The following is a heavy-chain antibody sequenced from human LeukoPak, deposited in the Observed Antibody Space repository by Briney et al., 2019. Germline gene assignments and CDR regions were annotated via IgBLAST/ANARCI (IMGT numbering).Heavy chain of an antibody. CDR3: AKPPTGNYYYYYYMDV. Sequence: GGSLRLSCAASGFTFSSYAMSWVRQAPGKGLEWISDISGSGGSTYYADPVKGRFTISRDNSKNTLYLQMNSLRAEDTAVYYCAKPPTGNYYYYYYMDVWGKGTTVTVSS. CDR2: ISGSGGST. J-gene: IGHJ6*03. CDR1: GFTFSSYA. D-gene: IGHD1-1*01. V-gene: IGHV3-23*01.